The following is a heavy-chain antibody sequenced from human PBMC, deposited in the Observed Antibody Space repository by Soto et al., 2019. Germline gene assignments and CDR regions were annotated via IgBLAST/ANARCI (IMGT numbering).Heavy chain of an antibody. Sequence: PGGSLRLSCAASVFTFSSYGMHWFRQAPGKGLEWVAVISYDGSNKYYADSVKGRFTISRDNSKNTLYLQMNSLRAEDTAVYYCAKDWSHWLQFHIDSWGQGTLVTVSS. J-gene: IGHJ4*02. CDR3: AKDWSHWLQFHIDS. D-gene: IGHD2-21*02. CDR2: ISYDGSNK. CDR1: VFTFSSYG. V-gene: IGHV3-30*18.